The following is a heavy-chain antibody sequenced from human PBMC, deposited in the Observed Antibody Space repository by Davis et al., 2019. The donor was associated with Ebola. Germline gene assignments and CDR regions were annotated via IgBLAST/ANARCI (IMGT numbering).Heavy chain of an antibody. J-gene: IGHJ4*02. CDR2: IRSKANSYAT. CDR1: GFTFSGSA. CDR3: ICSQQPFDY. V-gene: IGHV3-73*01. Sequence: GESLKISCAASGFTFSGSAMHWVRQASGKGLEWVGRIRSKANSYATAYAASVEGRFTISRDDSKNTAYLQMNSLKTEDTAVYYCICSQQPFDYWGQGTLVTVSS. D-gene: IGHD3-10*02.